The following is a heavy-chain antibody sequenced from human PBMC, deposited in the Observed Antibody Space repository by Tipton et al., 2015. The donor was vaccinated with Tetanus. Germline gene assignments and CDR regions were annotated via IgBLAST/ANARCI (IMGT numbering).Heavy chain of an antibody. V-gene: IGHV3-11*01. D-gene: IGHD1-14*01. CDR1: RFTFSDYY. J-gene: IGHJ6*04. CDR2: ISPGGTTI. Sequence: SLRLSCAASRFTFSDYYMSWIRRAPGKGLEWISYISPGGTTINYLDSVKGRFTISRDNAKNLMFLQMSALRAEDTAIYYCAKEALGVLNLWGNGTTVIVSS. CDR3: AKEALGVLNL.